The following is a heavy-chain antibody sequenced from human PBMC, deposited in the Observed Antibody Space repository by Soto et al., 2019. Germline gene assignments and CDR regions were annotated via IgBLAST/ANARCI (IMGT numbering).Heavy chain of an antibody. J-gene: IGHJ4*02. Sequence: EVQLVESGGGLVQPGGSLRLSCAASGFTFSGYSMFWVRQAPGKGLEYVSAINTNGVNTFYAKSVKGRFTISRDNSKNTMYLQMGSLRAEDMAVYYCARGRVEARSGWDTYFDYWGQGTLGTVSA. D-gene: IGHD6-19*01. CDR1: GFTFSGYS. V-gene: IGHV3-64*01. CDR3: ARGRVEARSGWDTYFDY. CDR2: INTNGVNT.